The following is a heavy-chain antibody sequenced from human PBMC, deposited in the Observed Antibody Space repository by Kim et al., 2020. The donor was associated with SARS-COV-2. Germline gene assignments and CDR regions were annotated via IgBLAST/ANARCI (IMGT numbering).Heavy chain of an antibody. Sequence: GGSLRLSCAASGFTFSSYWMHWVRQVPGKGLVWVSRINNEGRSTNYADSVRGRFTVSRDNTKNVLYLDMKDLRVEDTAVYFCARVDHTHRAYWYLDLWGRGTLVTVSS. V-gene: IGHV3-74*01. J-gene: IGHJ2*01. CDR2: INNEGRST. CDR3: ARVDHTHRAYWYLDL. CDR1: GFTFSSYW.